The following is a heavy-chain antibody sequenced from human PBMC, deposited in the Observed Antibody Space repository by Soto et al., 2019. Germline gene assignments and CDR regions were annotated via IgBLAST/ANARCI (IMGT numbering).Heavy chain of an antibody. CDR2: ISSSGSYI. D-gene: IGHD6-13*01. Sequence: EVQLVESGGGLVKPGGSLRLSCAASGFTFGDYTINWVRQAPGKGLEWVSSISSSGSYINYADSVKGRFTISRDNAKNSLYLQMNSLGTDDTAVYYCARDSGPAAGRDGDYWGQGTLVSVSS. CDR1: GFTFGDYT. V-gene: IGHV3-21*01. J-gene: IGHJ4*02. CDR3: ARDSGPAAGRDGDY.